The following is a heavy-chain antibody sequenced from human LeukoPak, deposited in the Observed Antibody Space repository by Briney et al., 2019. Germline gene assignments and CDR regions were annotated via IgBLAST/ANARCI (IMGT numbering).Heavy chain of an antibody. J-gene: IGHJ4*02. CDR1: GFAFNSHA. V-gene: IGHV3-23*01. CDR2: ISGSDINT. Sequence: GGSLRISCAASGFAFNSHAMNWVRQAPGKGLEWVSGISGSDINTYYADSVKGRFTISRDKSKNTLYLQMNSLRVEDTAVYYCAKSYNSGWYGGQDYWGQGTLVTVSS. CDR3: AKSYNSGWYGGQDY. D-gene: IGHD6-19*01.